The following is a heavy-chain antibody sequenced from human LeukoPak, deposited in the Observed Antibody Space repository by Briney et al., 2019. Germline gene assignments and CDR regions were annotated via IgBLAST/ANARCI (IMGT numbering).Heavy chain of an antibody. D-gene: IGHD6-19*01. CDR2: IYPGDSDT. CDR3: ARWPGTAVAGRFDY. CDR1: GYSFATYW. Sequence: GESLKISCKGSGYSFATYWIGWVRQMPGKGLEWMGIIYPGDSDTRYSPSFQGQVTISVDKSISTAYLQWSSLKASDIATYYCARWPGTAVAGRFDYWGQGTLVTVSS. V-gene: IGHV5-51*01. J-gene: IGHJ4*02.